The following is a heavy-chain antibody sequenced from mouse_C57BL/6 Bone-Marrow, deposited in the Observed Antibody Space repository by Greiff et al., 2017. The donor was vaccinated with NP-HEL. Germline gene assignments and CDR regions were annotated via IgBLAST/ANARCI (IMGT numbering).Heavy chain of an antibody. V-gene: IGHV7-1*01. CDR2: SRNKANDYTI. CDR1: GFNFSDFY. CDR3: AREPITTVVAKDWYFDF. J-gene: IGHJ1*03. D-gene: IGHD1-1*01. Sequence: EVMLVESGGGLVQSGRSLRLSCATSGFNFSDFYMEWVRQAQGKGLEGIAASRNKANDYTIAYSASVKGRFIVSRDTSQSILYLQMNALRAEDTAIYYCAREPITTVVAKDWYFDFWGTGTTVTVSS.